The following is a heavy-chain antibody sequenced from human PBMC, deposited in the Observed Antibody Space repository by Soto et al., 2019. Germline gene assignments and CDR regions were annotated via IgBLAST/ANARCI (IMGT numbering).Heavy chain of an antibody. D-gene: IGHD6-6*01. Sequence: PGGSLRLSCAASGFTFSAYSMNWVRQAPGKGLEWVSSISTSINATYYADSVKGRFTISRDDPKNTLYLQMNSLRAEDSAVYYCAKDRTVAARNFDYWGQGTQGTVSS. V-gene: IGHV3-21*04. CDR2: ISTSINAT. CDR3: AKDRTVAARNFDY. J-gene: IGHJ4*02. CDR1: GFTFSAYS.